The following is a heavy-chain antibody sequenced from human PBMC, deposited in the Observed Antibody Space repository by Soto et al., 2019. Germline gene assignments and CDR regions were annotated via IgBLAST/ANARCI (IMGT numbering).Heavy chain of an antibody. D-gene: IGHD3-3*01. V-gene: IGHV4-61*01. CDR2: IYYNGST. CDR3: AREPSWSGYFDY. Sequence: SETLSLTCTVSGGSIISSIYYWSWIRQPPGKGLEWVGFIYYNGSTQYNPSLKSRVTMSVDTSKNQFSLKLNSVTAADTAVYHCAREPSWSGYFDYWGQGTLVTVSS. J-gene: IGHJ4*02. CDR1: GGSIISSIYY.